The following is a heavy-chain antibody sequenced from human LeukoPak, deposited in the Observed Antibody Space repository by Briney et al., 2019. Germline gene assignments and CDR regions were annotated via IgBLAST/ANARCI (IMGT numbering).Heavy chain of an antibody. J-gene: IGHJ4*02. D-gene: IGHD3-3*01. CDR1: GGSISSGDYY. V-gene: IGHV4-30-4*01. CDR2: IYYSGST. CDR3: ARGSIEGYDFWSGYYRYFDY. Sequence: PSQTLSLTCTVSGGSISSGDYYWSWIRQPPGKGLEWIGYIYYSGSTYYNPSLKSRVTISVDTSKNQFSLKLSSVTAADTAVYYCARGSIEGYDFWSGYYRYFDYWGQGTLVTVSS.